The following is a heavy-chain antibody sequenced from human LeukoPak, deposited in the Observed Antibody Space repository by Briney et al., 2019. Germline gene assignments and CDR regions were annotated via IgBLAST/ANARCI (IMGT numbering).Heavy chain of an antibody. D-gene: IGHD2-15*01. CDR3: TRVHGGYPFDS. V-gene: IGHV3-21*01. Sequence: GGSLRLSCAASGFTFSRYSMNWVRQAPGKGLEWVSSISTSSSYIYYGDSVKGRFTISRDNARTSLYLQMNGLRAEDTAVYYCTRVHGGYPFDSWGQGTLVTVSS. CDR2: ISTSSSYI. CDR1: GFTFSRYS. J-gene: IGHJ4*02.